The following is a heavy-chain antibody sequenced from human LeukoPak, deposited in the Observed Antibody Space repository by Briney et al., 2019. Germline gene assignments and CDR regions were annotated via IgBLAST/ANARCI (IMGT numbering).Heavy chain of an antibody. Sequence: GGSLRLSCAASGFTFDDYAMHWVRQAPGKGLEWVSGISWNSGSIGYADSVKGRFTISRDNAKNSLYLQMNSLRAEDTALYYCAKDIYEDGYNSQLDYWGQGTLVTVSS. D-gene: IGHD5-24*01. CDR1: GFTFDDYA. CDR2: ISWNSGSI. J-gene: IGHJ4*02. CDR3: AKDIYEDGYNSQLDY. V-gene: IGHV3-9*01.